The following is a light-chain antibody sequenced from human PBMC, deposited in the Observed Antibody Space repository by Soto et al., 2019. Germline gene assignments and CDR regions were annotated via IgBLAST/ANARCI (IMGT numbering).Light chain of an antibody. Sequence: EIGLTQAPAIMSFSTGETAILSCRASQSISTFLAWYKQSPGQAPRLLIDDASNRATVIPTTFSGSGSGTDFTRTIRNLVLENFSVLYWQQRYDCPITLGQRTRMEIQ. CDR1: QSISTF. V-gene: IGKV3-11*01. CDR3: QQRYDCPIT. CDR2: DAS. J-gene: IGKJ5*01.